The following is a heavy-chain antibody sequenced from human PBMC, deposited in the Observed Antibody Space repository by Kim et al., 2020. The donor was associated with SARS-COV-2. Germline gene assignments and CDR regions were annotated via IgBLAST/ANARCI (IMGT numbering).Heavy chain of an antibody. D-gene: IGHD3-10*01. Sequence: YAQKFQGRVTITADESTSTAYMELSSLRSEDTAVYYCARETTMGTGWFDPWGQGTLVTVSS. CDR3: ARETTMGTGWFDP. V-gene: IGHV1-69*01. J-gene: IGHJ5*02.